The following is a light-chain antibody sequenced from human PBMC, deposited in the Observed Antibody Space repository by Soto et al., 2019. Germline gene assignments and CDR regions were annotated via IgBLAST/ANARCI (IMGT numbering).Light chain of an antibody. CDR2: EVS. CDR1: SSDIGGYTY. CDR3: SSYAGSNIVI. Sequence: QSVLTQPPSASGSPGLSVTISCTGTSSDIGGYTYVSWYQQHPGKAPKVMIYEVSKRPSGVPDRFSGSKSDNTASLTVSGLQAEDEADYYCSSYAGSNIVIFGGGTKLTVL. V-gene: IGLV2-8*01. J-gene: IGLJ2*01.